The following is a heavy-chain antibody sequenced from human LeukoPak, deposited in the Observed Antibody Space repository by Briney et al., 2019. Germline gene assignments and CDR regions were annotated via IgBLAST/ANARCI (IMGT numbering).Heavy chain of an antibody. D-gene: IGHD1-26*01. CDR1: GFTFRDYW. Sequence: GGSLRLSCAASGFTFRDYWMHWVRQTPGKGLVWVSRIDFDGSHANYADSVRGRFSISRDNAKNTVYLQMNSLRVEDTAVYYCVRDLREAEHWGAGTLVIVSS. CDR2: IDFDGSHA. V-gene: IGHV3-74*01. CDR3: VRDLREAEH. J-gene: IGHJ1*01.